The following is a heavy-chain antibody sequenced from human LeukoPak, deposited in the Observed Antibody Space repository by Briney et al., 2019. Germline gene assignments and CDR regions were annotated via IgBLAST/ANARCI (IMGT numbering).Heavy chain of an antibody. J-gene: IGHJ4*02. CDR2: IYYSGST. V-gene: IGHV4-39*01. CDR3: ARHFWAARTFDY. D-gene: IGHD6-6*01. CDR1: GGSISSSSYY. Sequence: PSETLSLTCTVPGGSISSSSYYWGWIRQPPGKGLEWIGSIYYSGSTYYNPSLKSRVTISVDTSKNQFSLKLSSVTAADTAVYYCARHFWAARTFDYWGQGTLVTVSS.